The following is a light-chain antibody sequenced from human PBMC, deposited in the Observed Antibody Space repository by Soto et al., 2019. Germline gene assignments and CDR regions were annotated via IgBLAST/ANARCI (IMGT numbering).Light chain of an antibody. CDR3: QQRSNLPPYT. V-gene: IGKV3-11*01. Sequence: EIVLTQSPATLSLSPGERATLSCRASQSVSNYLAWYQQKPGQAPRLLIYDVSNRATGIPARFSGSGSGTDFTLTISSLEPEDFAVYYCQQRSNLPPYTFGQGTKLEIK. J-gene: IGKJ2*01. CDR2: DVS. CDR1: QSVSNY.